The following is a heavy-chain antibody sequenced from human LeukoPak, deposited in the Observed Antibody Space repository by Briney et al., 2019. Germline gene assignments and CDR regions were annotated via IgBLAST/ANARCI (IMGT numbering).Heavy chain of an antibody. D-gene: IGHD5-18*01. CDR2: IIPIFGTA. V-gene: IGHV1-69*13. Sequence: SVKVSCKASGYTFTGYAMNWVRQAPGQGLEWMGGIIPIFGTANYAQKFQGRVTITADESTSTAYMELSSLRSEDTAVYYCARDLGAMAYNWFDPWGRGTLVTVSS. J-gene: IGHJ5*02. CDR3: ARDLGAMAYNWFDP. CDR1: GYTFTGYA.